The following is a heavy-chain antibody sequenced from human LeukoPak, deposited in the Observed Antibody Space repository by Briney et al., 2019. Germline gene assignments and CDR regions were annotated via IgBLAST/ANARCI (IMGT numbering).Heavy chain of an antibody. CDR1: GFTFSSYA. CDR2: ISETGRSA. V-gene: IGHV3-23*01. CDR3: AKDRGYSYGISEY. J-gene: IGHJ4*02. D-gene: IGHD5-18*01. Sequence: PGGSLRLSCAASGFTFSSYAMSWVRQAPGKGLEWVSTISETGRSAYYADSVKGQFTISRDNSKNTLYLQMNSLRAEDTAVYYCAKDRGYSYGISEYWGQGTLVTVSS.